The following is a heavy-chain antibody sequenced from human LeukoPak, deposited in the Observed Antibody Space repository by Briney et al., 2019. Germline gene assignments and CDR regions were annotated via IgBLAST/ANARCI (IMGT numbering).Heavy chain of an antibody. J-gene: IGHJ3*02. CDR2: IIPILGIA. CDR1: GGTFSSYA. D-gene: IGHD3-3*01. V-gene: IGHV1-69*04. CDR3: ARDRVYDDFWSGYYGDAFDI. Sequence: SVKVSCKASGGTFSSYAISWVRQAPGQGLEWMGRIIPILGIANYAQKFQGRVTITADKSTSTAYMELSSLRSEDTAVYYCARDRVYDDFWSGYYGDAFDIWDQGTMVTVSS.